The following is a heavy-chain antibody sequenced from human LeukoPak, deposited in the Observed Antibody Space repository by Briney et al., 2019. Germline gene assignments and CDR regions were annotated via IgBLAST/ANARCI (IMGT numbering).Heavy chain of an antibody. Sequence: PGGSLRLSCAASGFTFSSYAMSWVRQAPGKGLEWVSAISGSGGSTYYADSVRGRFTISRDNSKNTLYLQMNSLRAEDTAVYYCAKKDSSGWYVGLWDYYYYGVDVWGQGTTVTVSS. CDR1: GFTFSSYA. D-gene: IGHD6-19*01. CDR3: AKKDSSGWYVGLWDYYYYGVDV. J-gene: IGHJ6*02. CDR2: ISGSGGST. V-gene: IGHV3-23*01.